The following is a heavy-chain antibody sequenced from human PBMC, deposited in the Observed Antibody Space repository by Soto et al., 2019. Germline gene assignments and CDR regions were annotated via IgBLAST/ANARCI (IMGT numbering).Heavy chain of an antibody. CDR1: GFTFSSYA. CDR2: ISYDGSNK. V-gene: IGHV3-30-3*01. Sequence: ESVGGVVQPGRSLRLSCAASGFTFSSYAMHWVRQAPGKGLEWVAVISYDGSNKYYADSVKGRFTISRDNSKNTLYLQMNSLRAEDTAVYYCARTFAAYGGNFDYWGQGTLVTVSS. CDR3: ARTFAAYGGNFDY. J-gene: IGHJ4*02. D-gene: IGHD4-17*01.